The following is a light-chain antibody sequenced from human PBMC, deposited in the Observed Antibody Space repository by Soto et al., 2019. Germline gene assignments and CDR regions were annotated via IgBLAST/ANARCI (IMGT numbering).Light chain of an antibody. CDR3: QQYNSYRA. J-gene: IGKJ1*01. CDR2: KAS. Sequence: DIHMTHSPSTRSSSLLYRFTITFRASQSISNWLAWHQQKPGKAPKXLIYKASSLESGVPSRFSGSGSGTEFTLTISSLQPDDFATYYCQQYNSYRAFGQGTKVDIK. V-gene: IGKV1-5*03. CDR1: QSISNW.